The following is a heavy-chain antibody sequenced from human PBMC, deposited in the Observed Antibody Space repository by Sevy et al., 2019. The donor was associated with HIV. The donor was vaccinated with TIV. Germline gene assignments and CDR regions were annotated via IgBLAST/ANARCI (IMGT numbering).Heavy chain of an antibody. V-gene: IGHV3-72*01. CDR2: TRNKADGYTT. Sequence: GGSLRLSCVASGFTFSDQYMEWVRQAPGKGLEWVGRTRNKADGYTTEYAASVKGGFTISRDESKNSLYVQMNGLKAEDTAVYYCATHAGIAAAGRVFDYWCQGTLVTVSS. CDR3: ATHAGIAAAGRVFDY. J-gene: IGHJ4*02. CDR1: GFTFSDQY. D-gene: IGHD6-13*01.